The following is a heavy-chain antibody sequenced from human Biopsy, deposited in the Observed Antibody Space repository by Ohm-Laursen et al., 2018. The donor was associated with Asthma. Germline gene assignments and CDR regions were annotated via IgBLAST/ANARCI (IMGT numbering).Heavy chain of an antibody. J-gene: IGHJ4*02. V-gene: IGHV1-69*13. CDR2: INSVFGTT. CDR1: GGTFNTYV. CDR3: ARKAGSCMWRTCYSLDF. Sequence: VKISCKSLGGTFNTYVIGWVRQAPGQGLEWMGGINSVFGTTTYPQKSQDRVTITADDSTSTVYMELSSLRSEDAAVYYCARKAGSCMWRTCYSLDFWGQGTLVTVSS. D-gene: IGHD2-15*01.